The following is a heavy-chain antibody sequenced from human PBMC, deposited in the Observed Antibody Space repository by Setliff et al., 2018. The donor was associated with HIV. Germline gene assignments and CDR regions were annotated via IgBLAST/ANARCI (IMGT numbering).Heavy chain of an antibody. Sequence: ASETLSLTCTVSDDSINSGYFYWNWIRQLPEKGLEWIGYIYYNGLTDYNPSLQGRVTISMDMSKNKFSLNVNSVTAADTAVYYCARSNTSKSLDYWGQGTLVTVSS. J-gene: IGHJ4*02. CDR1: DDSINSGYFY. D-gene: IGHD2-8*01. CDR3: ARSNTSKSLDY. CDR2: IYYNGLT. V-gene: IGHV4-30-4*08.